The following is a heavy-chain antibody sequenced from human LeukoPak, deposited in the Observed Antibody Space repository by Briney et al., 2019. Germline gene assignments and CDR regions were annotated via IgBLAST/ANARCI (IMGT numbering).Heavy chain of an antibody. CDR1: GFTFSSYG. CDR2: ISGSGGST. V-gene: IGHV3-23*01. Sequence: PGGSLRLSCAASGFTFSSYGMSWVRQAPGKGLEWVSAISGSGGSTYYADSVKGRFTISRDNSKNTLYLQMNSLRAEDTAVYYCAKRAARIAVAGGYFDYWGQGTLVTVSS. J-gene: IGHJ4*02. CDR3: AKRAARIAVAGGYFDY. D-gene: IGHD6-19*01.